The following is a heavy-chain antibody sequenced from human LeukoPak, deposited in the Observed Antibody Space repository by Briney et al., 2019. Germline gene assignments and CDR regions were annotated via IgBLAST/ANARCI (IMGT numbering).Heavy chain of an antibody. D-gene: IGHD2-2*01. CDR2: IIPIFGTA. J-gene: IGHJ4*02. V-gene: IGHV1-69*01. CDR1: GGTFSSYA. CDR3: ARERGIVAVPAAIFAPTWGARGTFDY. Sequence: SSVKVSCKASGGTFSSYAISWVRQAPGQGLEWVGGIIPIFGTANYAQKFQGRVTITADESTSTAYMELSSLRSEDTAVYYCARERGIVAVPAAIFAPTWGARGTFDYWGQGTLVTVSS.